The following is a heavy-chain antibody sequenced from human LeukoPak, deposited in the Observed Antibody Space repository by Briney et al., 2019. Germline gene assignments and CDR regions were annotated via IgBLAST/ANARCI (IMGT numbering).Heavy chain of an antibody. V-gene: IGHV5-51*01. CDR1: GYFFTTYW. D-gene: IGHD5-12*01. Sequence: GESLKISCKAPGYFFTTYWIGWVRQMPGKGLEWMGIIYPGDSDNRYSPSLRGQVTMSVDKSTSTAYLQWNSLKASDTAMYYCARQVEVATISAFHIWGQGTMVTVSS. CDR3: ARQVEVATISAFHI. J-gene: IGHJ3*02. CDR2: IYPGDSDN.